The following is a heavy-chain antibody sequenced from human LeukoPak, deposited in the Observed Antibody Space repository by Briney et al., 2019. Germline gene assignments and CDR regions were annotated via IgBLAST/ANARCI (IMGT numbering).Heavy chain of an antibody. CDR3: ARDNEHYDVLIGYYNYFDY. CDR1: GDSISSHY. CDR2: IYPSGST. V-gene: IGHV4-4*07. D-gene: IGHD3-9*01. J-gene: IGHJ4*02. Sequence: SETLSLTCTVSGDSISSHYWSWIRQPAGKGLEWIGRIYPSGSTNFNPSLRSRVTMSVDTSKNQFSLNLSSVSAADTAVYYCARDNEHYDVLIGYYNYFDYWGQGTLVTVSS.